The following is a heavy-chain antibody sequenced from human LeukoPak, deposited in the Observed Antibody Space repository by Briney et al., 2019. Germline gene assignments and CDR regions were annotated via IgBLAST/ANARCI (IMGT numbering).Heavy chain of an antibody. V-gene: IGHV1-2*06. D-gene: IGHD5-18*01. J-gene: IGHJ4*02. Sequence: ASVKVSCKASGYTFTGYYMHWVRQAPGQGLEWMGRINPNSGGTNYAQKFQGRVTMTRDTSISTAYMELSRLRSDDTAVYYCARGSPTWIQLWSNWVGFDYWGQGTLVTVSS. CDR3: ARGSPTWIQLWSNWVGFDY. CDR2: INPNSGGT. CDR1: GYTFTGYY.